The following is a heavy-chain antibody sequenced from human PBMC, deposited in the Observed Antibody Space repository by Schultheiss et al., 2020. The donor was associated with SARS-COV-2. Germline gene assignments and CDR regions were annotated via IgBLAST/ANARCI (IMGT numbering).Heavy chain of an antibody. V-gene: IGHV4-4*07. CDR1: GGSISSYY. CDR3: ARGRSSYGMDV. D-gene: IGHD3-3*01. CDR2: IYTSGST. J-gene: IGHJ6*02. Sequence: SETLSLTCTVSGGSISSYYWSWIRQPAGEGLEWIGRIYTSGSTNYNPSLKSRVTISVDTSKNQFSLKRSSVTAADTAVYYCARGRSSYGMDVWGQGTTVTVSS.